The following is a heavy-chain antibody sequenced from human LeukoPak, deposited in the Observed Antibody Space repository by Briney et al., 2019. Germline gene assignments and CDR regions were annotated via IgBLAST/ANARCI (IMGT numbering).Heavy chain of an antibody. V-gene: IGHV4-59*11. CDR3: ARDTRRSYFSMDV. J-gene: IGHJ6*03. D-gene: IGHD1-14*01. CDR1: GDSISSHY. Sequence: SETLSLTCTVSGDSISSHYWSWIRQPPGKGLEWIGYLYYSGSTKYNPSLKSRVTISVDTSKNQFSLKLNSVTAADTAVYYCARDTRRSYFSMDVWGKGTTVTVSS. CDR2: LYYSGST.